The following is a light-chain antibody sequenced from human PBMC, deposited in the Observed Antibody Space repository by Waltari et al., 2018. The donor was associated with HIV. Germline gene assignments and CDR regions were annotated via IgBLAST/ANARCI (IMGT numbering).Light chain of an antibody. J-gene: IGLJ3*02. V-gene: IGLV1-47*01. Sequence: QSVLTQPPSASGTPGHSVTISCYGSSSKIGSNFVYWYQQLPGAAPKLLIYRNNHRPSVVPDRFSGSKSGTAASLAISGLRSEDEAYYYCAAWDDSLREVFGGGTKLTVL. CDR1: SSKIGSNF. CDR2: RNN. CDR3: AAWDDSLREV.